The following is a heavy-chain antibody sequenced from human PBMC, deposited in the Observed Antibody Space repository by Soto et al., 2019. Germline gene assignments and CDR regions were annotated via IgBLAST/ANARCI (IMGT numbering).Heavy chain of an antibody. V-gene: IGHV1-18*01. J-gene: IGHJ4*02. Sequence: VKVSCKASGYTFTSYGISWVRQAPGQGLEWMGWISAYNGNTNYAQKLQGRVTMTTDTSTSTAYMELRSLRSDDTAVYYCARGGYYYDSSGFLYFDYWGQGTLVTVSS. CDR3: ARGGYYYDSSGFLYFDY. D-gene: IGHD3-22*01. CDR1: GYTFTSYG. CDR2: ISAYNGNT.